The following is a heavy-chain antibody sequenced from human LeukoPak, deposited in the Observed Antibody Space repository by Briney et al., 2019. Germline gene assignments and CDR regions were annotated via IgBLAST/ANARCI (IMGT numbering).Heavy chain of an antibody. V-gene: IGHV3-66*01. Sequence: GGSLRLSCAASGSTVSSNYMSWVRQAPGKGLEWVSVIYSGGSTYYADSVKGRFTISRDNSKNTLYLQMNSLRAEDTAVYYCARVVDVLLWFGESDWGQGTLVTVSS. J-gene: IGHJ4*02. CDR3: ARVVDVLLWFGESD. D-gene: IGHD3-10*01. CDR2: IYSGGST. CDR1: GSTVSSNY.